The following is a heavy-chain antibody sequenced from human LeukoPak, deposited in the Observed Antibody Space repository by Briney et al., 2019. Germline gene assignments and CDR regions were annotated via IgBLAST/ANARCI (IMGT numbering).Heavy chain of an antibody. J-gene: IGHJ2*01. CDR3: ARDPPYSTGWYSGHWYFDV. CDR2: INPSGGST. V-gene: IGHV1-46*01. D-gene: IGHD6-19*01. CDR1: GYTFTGYY. Sequence: ASVKVSCKASGYTFTGYYMHWVRQAPGQGLEWMGVINPSGGSTTYAKKFEDRVTMTRDTSTSTVYMELSSLRSEDTAVYYCARDPPYSTGWYSGHWYFDVWGRGTLVTVSS.